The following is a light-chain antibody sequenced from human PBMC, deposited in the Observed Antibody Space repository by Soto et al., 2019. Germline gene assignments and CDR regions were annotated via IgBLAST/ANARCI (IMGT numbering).Light chain of an antibody. CDR3: SSHTSSSTRLL. CDR2: EVT. J-gene: IGLJ2*01. V-gene: IGLV2-14*01. Sequence: QSALTQPASLSGSPGQSITISCTGTSSDIGGSKYVSWYQQHPGKAPKLMIYEVTYRPSGVSDRFSGSKSGNTASLTVSGLQAEDEADYYCSSHTSSSTRLLFGGGTKLTVL. CDR1: SSDIGGSKY.